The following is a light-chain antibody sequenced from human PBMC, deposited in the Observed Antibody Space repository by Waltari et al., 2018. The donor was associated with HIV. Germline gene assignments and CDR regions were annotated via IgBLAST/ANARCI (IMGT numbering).Light chain of an antibody. V-gene: IGKV3-15*01. CDR3: QQYNNWPLT. Sequence: EIVMTQSPATLSVSPGERATLSCRASQSVSSNLAWSQQKPCQAPRLLIYGASTRATGIPARFSGSGSGTEFTLTISSLQSEDFAVYYCQQYNNWPLTFGGGTKVEIK. CDR1: QSVSSN. CDR2: GAS. J-gene: IGKJ4*01.